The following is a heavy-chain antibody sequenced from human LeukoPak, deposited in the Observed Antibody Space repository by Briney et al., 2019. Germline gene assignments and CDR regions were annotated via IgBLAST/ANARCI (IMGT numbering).Heavy chain of an antibody. Sequence: ASVKVSCKASGYTFTSYAMHWVRQAPGQGLEYMGWINSNSGGANYAQKFHGRVTMTRHTSISTVYMELSGLTSDDTAVYYCARDLGGNALDIWGQGTVVTVSS. V-gene: IGHV1-2*02. CDR2: INSNSGGA. J-gene: IGHJ3*02. CDR3: ARDLGGNALDI. D-gene: IGHD3-16*01. CDR1: GYTFTSYA.